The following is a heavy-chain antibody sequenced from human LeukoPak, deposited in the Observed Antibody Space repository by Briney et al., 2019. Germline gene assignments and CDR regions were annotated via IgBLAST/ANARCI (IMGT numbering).Heavy chain of an antibody. V-gene: IGHV5-51*01. D-gene: IGHD2-8*02. CDR1: GYSFTSYW. J-gene: IGHJ4*02. CDR3: ARHGFCSTGICDLDY. Sequence: GESLKISCKGSGYSFTSYWIGWVRQVPGKGLEWMGVINPDDGDSIYGPSFEGQVTFSADESTETVYLHWSRLKTSDTAMYFCARHGFCSTGICDLDYWGQGTLVSVSS. CDR2: INPDDGDS.